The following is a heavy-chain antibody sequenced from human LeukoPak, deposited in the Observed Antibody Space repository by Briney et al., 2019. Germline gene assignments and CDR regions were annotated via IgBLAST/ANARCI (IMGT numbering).Heavy chain of an antibody. Sequence: SETLSLTWSVSGGSVCSAMHYWGWIRQPPGKGLEWIGSVFYRGSSYYNPSLKSRVSVSLDTSKNLFSLKLSSVTAADTAVYYCARAFRIAASGSWFDPWGQGTLVTVSS. J-gene: IGHJ5*02. D-gene: IGHD6-13*01. CDR3: ARAFRIAASGSWFDP. CDR1: GGSVCSAMHY. CDR2: VFYRGSS. V-gene: IGHV4-39*07.